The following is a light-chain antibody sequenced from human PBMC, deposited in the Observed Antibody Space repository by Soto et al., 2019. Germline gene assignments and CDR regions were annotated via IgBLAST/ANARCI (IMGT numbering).Light chain of an antibody. J-gene: IGKJ2*01. Sequence: EVVLTQSPGTLSLSPGERATLSCRASQSVSNNYFAWYQQKPGQAPRLLIFGSSDRTTGIPDRFSGSGSGTYFTLTISMLEPEDSAVYYYQQYGSSPPYTFGHGTKLEIK. V-gene: IGKV3-20*01. CDR3: QQYGSSPPYT. CDR2: GSS. CDR1: QSVSNNY.